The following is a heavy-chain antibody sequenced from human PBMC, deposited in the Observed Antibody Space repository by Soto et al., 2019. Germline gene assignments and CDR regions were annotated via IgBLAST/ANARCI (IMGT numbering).Heavy chain of an antibody. V-gene: IGHV3-33*01. CDR3: TRIDTWALNFDY. Sequence: AGGSLRLSCSASGFTFNSKHMHWVRQAPGKGLEWVALLWDDGSRKFYADSVRGRFTISRDNSKNTLYLQMDSLRAEDTAVYYCTRIDTWALNFDYWGQGTLVTVSS. CDR1: GFTFNSKH. J-gene: IGHJ4*02. CDR2: LWDDGSRK. D-gene: IGHD3-9*01.